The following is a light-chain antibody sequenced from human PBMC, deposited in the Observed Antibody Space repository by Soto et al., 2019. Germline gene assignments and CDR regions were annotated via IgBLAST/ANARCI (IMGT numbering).Light chain of an antibody. V-gene: IGLV2-11*01. CDR3: CSFAGSIYV. CDR2: EVS. CDR1: SRDVDAYDF. J-gene: IGLJ1*01. Sequence: QSALTQPRSVSGSPGQSVAISCTGTSRDVDAYDFVSWYQHHPGKAPKLIISEVSKRPSGVSHRFSGSKSGNTASLTISGLQAEDAADYFCCSFAGSIYVFGTGTKVTVL.